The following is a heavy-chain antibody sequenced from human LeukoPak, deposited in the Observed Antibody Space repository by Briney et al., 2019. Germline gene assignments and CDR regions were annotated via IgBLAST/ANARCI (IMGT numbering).Heavy chain of an antibody. CDR3: ARDAVYSSSSQYY. CDR2: IWYDGSNK. J-gene: IGHJ4*02. V-gene: IGHV3-33*01. Sequence: GRSLRLSCAASGFTFSSYGMHWVRQAPGKGLEWVAVIWYDGSNKYYADSVKGRFTISRDNSKNTLYLQMNSLRAEDTAVYYCARDAVYSSSSQYYWRQGTLVTVSS. D-gene: IGHD6-13*01. CDR1: GFTFSSYG.